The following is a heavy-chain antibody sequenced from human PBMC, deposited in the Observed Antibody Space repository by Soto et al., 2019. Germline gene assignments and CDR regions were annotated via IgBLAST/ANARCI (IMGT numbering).Heavy chain of an antibody. CDR3: ARASYYYDSSGDGHDAFDI. D-gene: IGHD3-22*01. V-gene: IGHV3-53*01. CDR2: IYSGGST. CDR1: GFTFSYYS. J-gene: IGHJ3*02. Sequence: HPGGSLRLSCAASGFTFSYYSMTWVRQSPGRGLEWVSVIYSGGSTYYADSVKGRFTISRDNSKNTLYLQMNSLRAEDTAVYYCARASYYYDSSGDGHDAFDIWGQGTMVTV.